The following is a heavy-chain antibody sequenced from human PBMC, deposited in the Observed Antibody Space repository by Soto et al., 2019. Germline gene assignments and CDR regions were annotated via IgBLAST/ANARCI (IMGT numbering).Heavy chain of an antibody. J-gene: IGHJ4*02. V-gene: IGHV3-74*01. CDR2: INSDGSSI. Sequence: GGSLRLSCAASGFDLSNTWIHWVRQVPGKGLVWVSRINSDGSSISYADSVKGQVTISVDKSISTAYLQWSSLKASDTAMYYCARTSWKLLDPYYFDSWGQGTLVTVSS. CDR1: GFDLSNTW. D-gene: IGHD1-1*01. CDR3: ARTSWKLLDPYYFDS.